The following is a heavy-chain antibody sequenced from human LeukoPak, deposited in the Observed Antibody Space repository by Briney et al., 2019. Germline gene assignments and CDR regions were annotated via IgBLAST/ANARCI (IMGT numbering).Heavy chain of an antibody. Sequence: PSETLSLTCAVYGGSFSGYYWGWIRQPPGKGLEWIGEINHSGSTNYNPSLKSRVTISVDTSKNQFSLKLSSVTAADTAVYYCAGGGGRGIAPSRYYFDYWGQGTLVTVSS. D-gene: IGHD6-13*01. V-gene: IGHV4-34*01. CDR3: AGGGGRGIAPSRYYFDY. CDR2: INHSGST. J-gene: IGHJ4*02. CDR1: GGSFSGYY.